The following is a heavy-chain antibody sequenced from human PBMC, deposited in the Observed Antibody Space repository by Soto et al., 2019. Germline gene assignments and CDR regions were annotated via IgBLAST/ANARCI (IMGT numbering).Heavy chain of an antibody. D-gene: IGHD6-13*01. V-gene: IGHV3-66*01. CDR2: TYASGNT. CDR1: GFTVSSTC. Sequence: GGSLRLSCAASGFTVSSTCMSWVRQAPGKGLEWVSLTYASGNTKYADSVKGRLIISRDNSENTLYLQMNSLRAEDTAVYYCARIAAADPIDYWGQGTLVTAPQ. J-gene: IGHJ4*02. CDR3: ARIAAADPIDY.